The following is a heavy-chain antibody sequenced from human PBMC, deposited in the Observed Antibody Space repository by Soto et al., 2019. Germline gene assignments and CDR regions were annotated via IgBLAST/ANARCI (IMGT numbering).Heavy chain of an antibody. Sequence: QLQLQESGPGLVKPSETLSLTCTVSGGSVSISSSTYYWGWIRQPPGKGLEWIASISYNGRTYYKPSLKSRGTVSVDTSKNQFAVKLNSVTAADAAMYYCARHKTEYGMDVWGQGTTVTVSS. V-gene: IGHV4-39*01. J-gene: IGHJ6*02. CDR2: ISYNGRT. CDR1: GGSVSISSSTYY. CDR3: ARHKTEYGMDV.